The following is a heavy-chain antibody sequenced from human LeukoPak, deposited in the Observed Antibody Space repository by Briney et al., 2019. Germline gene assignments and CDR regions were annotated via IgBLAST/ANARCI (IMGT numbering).Heavy chain of an antibody. CDR2: ISYDGSNK. D-gene: IGHD6-13*01. V-gene: IGHV3-30*04. J-gene: IGHJ3*02. CDR1: GFTFSSYA. CDR3: ARLIIAAAGTDDDAFDI. Sequence: GGSLRLSCAASGFTFSSYAMHWVRQAPGKGLEWVAVISYDGSNKYYADSVKGRFTISRANSKNTLYLQMNSLRAEDTAVYYCARLIIAAAGTDDDAFDIWGQGTMVTVSS.